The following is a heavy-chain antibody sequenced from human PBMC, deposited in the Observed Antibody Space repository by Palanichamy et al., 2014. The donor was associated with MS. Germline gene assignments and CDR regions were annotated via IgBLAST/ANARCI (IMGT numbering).Heavy chain of an antibody. J-gene: IGHJ4*02. V-gene: IGHV4-34*02. CDR1: WVRSVVTT. CDR3: ATLISSSGLDY. Sequence: VQLQQWGGRTVEAFGDPVPHLRCLWWVRSVVTTGAGSASPHGKGLEWIGEINHIGTTNYNPSLKSRVTMSLDTSENQFSLRLSSVTAADTAVYYCATLISSSGLDYWGQGTLVTVSS. CDR2: INHIGTT. D-gene: IGHD6-6*01.